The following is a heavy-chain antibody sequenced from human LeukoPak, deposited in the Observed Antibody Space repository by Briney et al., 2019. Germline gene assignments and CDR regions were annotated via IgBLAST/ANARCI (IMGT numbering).Heavy chain of an antibody. CDR2: IYYSGST. CDR3: ARHLRRAGAFDI. Sequence: PSETLSLTCTVSGGSISSGGYYWSWIRQHPGRGLEWIGYIYYSGSTYYNPSLKSRVTISVDTSKNQFSLKLSSVTAADTAVYYCARHLRRAGAFDIWGQGTMVTVSS. J-gene: IGHJ3*02. V-gene: IGHV4-39*01. D-gene: IGHD3-10*01. CDR1: GGSISSGGYY.